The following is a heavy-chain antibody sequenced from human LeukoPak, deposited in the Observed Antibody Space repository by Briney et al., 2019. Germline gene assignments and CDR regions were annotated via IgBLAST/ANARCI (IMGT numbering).Heavy chain of an antibody. CDR1: GGSISSSNY. CDR3: ARGPLPELYGDYGNYYYGMDV. CDR2: IYYSGST. D-gene: IGHD4-17*01. V-gene: IGHV4-30-4*01. J-gene: IGHJ6*02. Sequence: SETLSLTCAVSGGSISSSNYWSWIRQPPGKGLEWIGYIYYSGSTYYNPSLKSRVTISVDTSKNQFSLKLSSVTAADTAVYYCARGPLPELYGDYGNYYYGMDVWGQGTTVTVSS.